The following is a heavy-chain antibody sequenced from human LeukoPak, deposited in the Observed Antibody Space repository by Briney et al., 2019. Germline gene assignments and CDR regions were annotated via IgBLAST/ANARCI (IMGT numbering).Heavy chain of an antibody. Sequence: SETLSLTCSVSGGSISSSSYYWGWIRQPPGKGLEWIGSIYYSGSTYYNPSLKSRVTISVDTSKNQFSLKLSSVTAADTAVYYCAREHVWNGIVVVPAAFDYWGQGTLVTVSS. J-gene: IGHJ4*02. CDR2: IYYSGST. V-gene: IGHV4-39*07. CDR1: GGSISSSSYY. D-gene: IGHD2-2*01. CDR3: AREHVWNGIVVVPAAFDY.